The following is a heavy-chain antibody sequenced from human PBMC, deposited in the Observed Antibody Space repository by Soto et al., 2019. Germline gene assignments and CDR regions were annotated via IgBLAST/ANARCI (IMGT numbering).Heavy chain of an antibody. CDR1: GGSISSYY. CDR3: ARDARSTTAGWFDP. D-gene: IGHD1-26*01. J-gene: IGHJ5*02. CDR2: IYYSGST. V-gene: IGHV4-59*01. Sequence: PPETLSLTCTVSGGSISSYYWSWIRQPPGKGLEWIGYIYYSGSTNYNPSLKSRVTISVDTSKNQFSLKLSSVTAADTAVYYCARDARSTTAGWFDPWGQGTLVTVS.